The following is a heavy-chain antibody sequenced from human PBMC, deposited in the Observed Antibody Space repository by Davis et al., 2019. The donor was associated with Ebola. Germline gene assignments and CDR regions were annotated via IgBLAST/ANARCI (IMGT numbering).Heavy chain of an antibody. D-gene: IGHD3-10*01. Sequence: PGGSLRLSCAASGFTLQEYYMSWIRQAPGKGLEWISSINSRSTSIHYGDSVKGRFNISRDNAKNSLYLQMDRLRAEDTAVYYCARDRFGLFDHWGRGTLVTVSS. V-gene: IGHV3-11*01. CDR3: ARDRFGLFDH. CDR2: INSRSTSI. CDR1: GFTLQEYY. J-gene: IGHJ4*02.